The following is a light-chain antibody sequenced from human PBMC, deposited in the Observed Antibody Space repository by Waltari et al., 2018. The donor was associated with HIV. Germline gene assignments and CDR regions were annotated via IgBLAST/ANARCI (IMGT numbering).Light chain of an antibody. V-gene: IGKV3-15*01. CDR1: QRIITN. CDR2: GAS. Sequence: VMTQSPATLSVSPGDRATLSCKPSQRIITNLAWYHQKPGQVPRLLIYGASTRATGIPDRFSGSTSGTDFTLTISSLQSEDSAVYYCQQYNNWPFTFGPGTRLEIK. J-gene: IGKJ3*01. CDR3: QQYNNWPFT.